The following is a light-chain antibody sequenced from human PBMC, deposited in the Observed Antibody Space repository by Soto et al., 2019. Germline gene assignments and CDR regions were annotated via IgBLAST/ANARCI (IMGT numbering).Light chain of an antibody. V-gene: IGKV1-33*01. J-gene: IGKJ4*01. Sequence: DIQMTQSPSSLSASVGDRVTITCQASQDIKNYLNWYQQKPGKAPNLLIYDTSNLKTGVPSRFSGSGSGTHFTFTISSLQPEDIATYYCQHYDHLPPLSFGGGTKVEIK. CDR2: DTS. CDR1: QDIKNY. CDR3: QHYDHLPPLS.